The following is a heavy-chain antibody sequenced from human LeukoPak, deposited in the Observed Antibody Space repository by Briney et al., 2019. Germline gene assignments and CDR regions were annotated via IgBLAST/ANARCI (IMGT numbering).Heavy chain of an antibody. Sequence: ASVKVSCKASGCTFTSYGISWVRQAPGQGLEWMGWISAYNGNTNYAQKPQGRVTMTTDTSTSTAYMELRSLRSDDTAVYYCARDLRVGGWELLTPYYYYYMDVWGKGTTVTISS. D-gene: IGHD1-26*01. CDR3: ARDLRVGGWELLTPYYYYYMDV. CDR2: ISAYNGNT. CDR1: GCTFTSYG. V-gene: IGHV1-18*01. J-gene: IGHJ6*03.